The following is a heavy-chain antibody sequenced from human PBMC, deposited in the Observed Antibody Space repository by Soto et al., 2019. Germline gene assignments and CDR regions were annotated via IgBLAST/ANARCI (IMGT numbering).Heavy chain of an antibody. J-gene: IGHJ4*02. V-gene: IGHV4-34*01. D-gene: IGHD3-10*01. CDR1: GGSFSGYY. CDR3: ARGSVGGRCSVGLGY. CDR2: LNHSGST. Sequence: ETLSLTCAVYGGSFSGYYWSWIRQPPGEGLEWIGDLNHSGSTDYNPSLKSRVTISVDTSKNQFSLKLNSVTAADTAVYYCARGSVGGRCSVGLGYWGQGT.